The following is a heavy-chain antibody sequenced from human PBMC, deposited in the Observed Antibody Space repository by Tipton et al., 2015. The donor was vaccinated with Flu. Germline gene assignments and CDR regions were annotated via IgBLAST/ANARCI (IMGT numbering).Heavy chain of an antibody. CDR3: ARGQGNSGWRYFDY. Sequence: TLSLTCTVSGGSMSSFYWTWIRQPAGKGLEWIGRMYVSGSTKYNPPLKSRVTMSVDTSKNQFSLKLSSVTAADTAVYYCARGQGNSGWRYFDYWGQGTLVTVSS. V-gene: IGHV4-4*07. CDR1: GGSMSSFY. D-gene: IGHD6-19*01. J-gene: IGHJ4*02. CDR2: MYVSGST.